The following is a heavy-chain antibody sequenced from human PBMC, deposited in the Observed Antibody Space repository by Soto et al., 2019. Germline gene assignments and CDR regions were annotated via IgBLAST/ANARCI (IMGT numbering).Heavy chain of an antibody. D-gene: IGHD3-9*01. CDR2: ISYDGDHK. J-gene: IGHJ4*02. CDR1: GFSFSTYA. V-gene: IGHV3-30-3*01. CDR3: AKDPAAQDNVNLTGCFHYDY. Sequence: QVQLVESGGGVVQPGRSLRLSCAASGFSFSTYAMHWVRQTPGKGLEWVAVISYDGDHKYYTDSVKGRFTISRDNSNNTLYLLMNSLRSEDTARYYCAKDPAAQDNVNLTGCFHYDYWGQGNLVTVSS.